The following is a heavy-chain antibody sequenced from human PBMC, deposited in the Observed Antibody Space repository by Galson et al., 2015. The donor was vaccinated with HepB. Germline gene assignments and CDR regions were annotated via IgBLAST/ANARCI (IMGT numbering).Heavy chain of an antibody. CDR3: ARDRGIYNGYDYCFEY. J-gene: IGHJ4*02. Sequence: SLRLSCAASGFGFSSYAIHWVRQSPGKGLEWVAVISYDGANKNYADSVRGRFSISRDNSRNTVYLQMDSLRIEDTALYYCARDRGIYNGYDYCFEYWGQGSRVTVS. D-gene: IGHD5-12*01. CDR1: GFGFSSYA. CDR2: ISYDGANK. V-gene: IGHV3-30-3*01.